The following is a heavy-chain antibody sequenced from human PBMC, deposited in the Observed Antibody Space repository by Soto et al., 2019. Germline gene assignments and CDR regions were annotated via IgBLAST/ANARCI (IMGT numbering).Heavy chain of an antibody. D-gene: IGHD3-10*01. Sequence: QVQLVESGGGVVQPGRSLRLSCASSGFTFSNYGMHWVRQAPGKGPEWVAVIWYDGSNEQYADSVKGRFTISRDNSKNTLYLQRNSLRAEDTAVYYCASALETGDYWGQGTLVTVSS. CDR2: IWYDGSNE. CDR1: GFTFSNYG. CDR3: ASALETGDY. V-gene: IGHV3-33*03. J-gene: IGHJ4*02.